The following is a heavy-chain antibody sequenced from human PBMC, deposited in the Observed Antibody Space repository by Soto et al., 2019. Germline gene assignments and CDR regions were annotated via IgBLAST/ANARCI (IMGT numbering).Heavy chain of an antibody. CDR1: GYTFTGYY. CDR2: INPNSGST. CDR3: ARDFGGYCSSTSCYAFDI. Sequence: EASVKVSCKASGYTFTGYYMHWVRQAPGQGLEWMGWINPNSGSTSYAQKFQGRVTMTRDTSTSTVYMELSSLRSEDTAVYYCARDFGGYCSSTSCYAFDIWGQGTMVTVSS. V-gene: IGHV1-2*02. J-gene: IGHJ3*02. D-gene: IGHD2-2*01.